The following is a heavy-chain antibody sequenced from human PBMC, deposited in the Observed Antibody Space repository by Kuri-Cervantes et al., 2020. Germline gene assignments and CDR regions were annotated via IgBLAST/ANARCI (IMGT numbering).Heavy chain of an antibody. CDR2: IGSSSTYI. J-gene: IGHJ4*02. Sequence: GGSLRLSCAASGFTFDDYAMHWVRQAPGKGLEWVSSIGSSSTYIYYADSVKGRFTISRDNAKNSLYLQMNSLRAEDTAVYYCARELAMVTSFDYWGQGTLVTVSS. V-gene: IGHV3-21*03. CDR3: ARELAMVTSFDY. D-gene: IGHD5-18*01. CDR1: GFTFDDYA.